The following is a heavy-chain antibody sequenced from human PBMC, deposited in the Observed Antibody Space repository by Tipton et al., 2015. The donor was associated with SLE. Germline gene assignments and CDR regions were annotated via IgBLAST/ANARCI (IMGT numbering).Heavy chain of an antibody. V-gene: IGHV4-59*01. CDR3: ARGITIFGVVIRDYYYYMDV. CDR2: IYNSGST. D-gene: IGHD3-3*01. CDR1: GGSIRSYY. J-gene: IGHJ6*03. Sequence: LRLSCTVSGGSIRSYYWSWIRQPPGKGLEWIGNIYNSGSTNYNPSLKSRVTISVDTSKNQFSLKLSSVTAADTAVYYCARGITIFGVVIRDYYYYMDVRGKGITVTVSS.